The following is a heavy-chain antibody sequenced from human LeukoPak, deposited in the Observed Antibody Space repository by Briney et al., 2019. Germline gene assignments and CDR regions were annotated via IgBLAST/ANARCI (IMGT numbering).Heavy chain of an antibody. CDR1: GFTFSSYE. Sequence: GGSLRLSCAASGFTFSSYEMNWVRQAPGEGLEWISYITSSGGTIYYADSVKGRFTISRDNAKNSLYLQMNSLRAEDTAVYYCARESRESLDYWGQGTLVTVSS. CDR3: ARESRESLDY. V-gene: IGHV3-48*03. CDR2: ITSSGGTI. J-gene: IGHJ4*02. D-gene: IGHD3-10*01.